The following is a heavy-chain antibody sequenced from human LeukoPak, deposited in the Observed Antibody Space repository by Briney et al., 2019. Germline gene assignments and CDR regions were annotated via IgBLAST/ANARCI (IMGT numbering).Heavy chain of an antibody. CDR2: IIPIFGTA. J-gene: IGHJ4*02. CDR3: ARGMKAMVKHFDY. V-gene: IGHV1-69*13. CDR1: GYTFTGYY. Sequence: ASVKVSCKASGYTFTGYYMHWVRQAPGQGLEWMGGIIPIFGTANYAQKFQGRVTITADESTSTAYMELSSLRSEDTAVYYCARGMKAMVKHFDYWGQGTLVTVSS. D-gene: IGHD5-18*01.